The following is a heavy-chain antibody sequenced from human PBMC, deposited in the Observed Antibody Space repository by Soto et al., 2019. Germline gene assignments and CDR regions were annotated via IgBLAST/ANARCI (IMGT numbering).Heavy chain of an antibody. D-gene: IGHD6-19*01. CDR2: ISGSGGST. CDR1: GLTFSSYA. Sequence: HPGGSLRLSCAASGLTFSSYAMTWVRQAPGKGLEWVSAISGSGGSTYYADSVKGRFTISRDNSKNTLYLQMNSLRAEDTAVYYCAKVGAVADCDYWGQGTLVTVSS. J-gene: IGHJ4*02. V-gene: IGHV3-23*01. CDR3: AKVGAVADCDY.